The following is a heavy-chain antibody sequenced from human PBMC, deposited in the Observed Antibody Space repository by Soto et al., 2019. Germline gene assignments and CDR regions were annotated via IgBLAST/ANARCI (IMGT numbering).Heavy chain of an antibody. Sequence: GASVKVSCKASGGTFSSYAISWVRQAPGQGLEWMGGIIPTFGTANYAQKFQGRVTITADESTSTAYMELSSLRSEDTAVYYCARDRYYGSGSYSNWFDPWGQGTLVTVSS. CDR2: IIPTFGTA. J-gene: IGHJ5*02. CDR1: GGTFSSYA. V-gene: IGHV1-69*13. D-gene: IGHD3-10*01. CDR3: ARDRYYGSGSYSNWFDP.